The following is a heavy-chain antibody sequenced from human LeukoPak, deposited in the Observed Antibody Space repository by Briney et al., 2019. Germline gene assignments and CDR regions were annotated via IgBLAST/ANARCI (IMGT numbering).Heavy chain of an antibody. Sequence: GGSLRLSCAASGFSFRTYAMSWVRQAPGKGLEWVSAISDNSGRTYYADSVKGRFTISRDNSKNTLYLQMNSLRAEDTAVYYCAKDESYYDSSCYYPRPYWGQGTLVTVSS. J-gene: IGHJ4*02. CDR2: ISDNSGRT. CDR1: GFSFRTYA. V-gene: IGHV3-23*01. D-gene: IGHD3-22*01. CDR3: AKDESYYDSSCYYPRPY.